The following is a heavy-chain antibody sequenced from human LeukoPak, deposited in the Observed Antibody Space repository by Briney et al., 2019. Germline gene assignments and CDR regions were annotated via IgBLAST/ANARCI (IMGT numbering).Heavy chain of an antibody. Sequence: GGSLRLSCAASGFTFSDYYMSWIRQAPGKGLEWVSTIGGSGGSTYYADSVKGRFTISRDNSKNTLYLQMNSLRAEDTALYYCARKAGYYYGSGDYWGQGTLVTVSS. CDR1: GFTFSDYY. J-gene: IGHJ4*02. CDR2: IGGSGGST. CDR3: ARKAGYYYGSGDY. V-gene: IGHV3-23*01. D-gene: IGHD3-10*01.